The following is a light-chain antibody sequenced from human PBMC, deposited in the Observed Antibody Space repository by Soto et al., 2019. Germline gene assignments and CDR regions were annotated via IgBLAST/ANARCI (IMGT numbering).Light chain of an antibody. CDR1: QSVSSIY. J-gene: IGKJ1*01. CDR3: QQYGSSRWT. V-gene: IGKV3-20*01. CDR2: GAS. Sequence: EIVLKPSPGTLSLSPGERATLACRASQSVSSIYLAWYQQKPGQAPRLLIYGASSRATGIPDRFSGSGSGTDFTSTIGRLEPEDFAVYYCQQYGSSRWTFGQGTKVEI.